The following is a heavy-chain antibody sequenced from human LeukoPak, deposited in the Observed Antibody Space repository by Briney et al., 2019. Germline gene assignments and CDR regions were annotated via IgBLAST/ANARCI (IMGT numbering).Heavy chain of an antibody. CDR1: GYSISNGYY. Sequence: SETLSLTCTVSGYSISNGYYWGWVRQPPGKGLEWIGSIHHSGSTYYNPSLKSRVTISVDTSKNQFSLKLSSVTAADTAVYYCARGLLSTIFGVGSRGRARRPQFDPWGQGTLVTVSS. CDR2: IHHSGST. V-gene: IGHV4-38-2*02. D-gene: IGHD3-3*01. CDR3: ARGLLSTIFGVGSRGRARRPQFDP. J-gene: IGHJ5*02.